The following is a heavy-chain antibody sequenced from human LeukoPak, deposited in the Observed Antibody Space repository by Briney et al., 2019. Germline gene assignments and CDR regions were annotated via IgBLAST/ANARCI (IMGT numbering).Heavy chain of an antibody. V-gene: IGHV3-74*01. J-gene: IGHJ6*02. Sequence: GGSLRLSCAASGFTFDDYGMSWVRQAPGKGLVWVSRINSDGSSTSYADSVKGRFTASRDNAKNTLYLQMNSLRAEDTAVYYCARDRYYGMDVWGQGTTVTVSS. CDR1: GFTFDDYG. CDR3: ARDRYYGMDV. CDR2: INSDGSST.